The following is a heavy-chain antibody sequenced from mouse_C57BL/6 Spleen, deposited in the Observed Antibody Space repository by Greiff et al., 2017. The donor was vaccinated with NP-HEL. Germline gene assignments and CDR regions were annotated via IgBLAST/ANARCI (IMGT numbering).Heavy chain of an antibody. J-gene: IGHJ3*01. CDR2: INPSNGGT. CDR3: ARGIYYDYEPFAY. CDR1: GYTFTSYW. V-gene: IGHV1-53*01. D-gene: IGHD2-4*01. Sequence: QVQLQQPGTELVKPGPSVKLSCKASGYTFTSYWMHWVKQRPGQGLEWIGNINPSNGGTNYNEKFKSKATLTVDKSSSTAYMQLSSLTSEDSAVYYCARGIYYDYEPFAYWGQGTLVTVSA.